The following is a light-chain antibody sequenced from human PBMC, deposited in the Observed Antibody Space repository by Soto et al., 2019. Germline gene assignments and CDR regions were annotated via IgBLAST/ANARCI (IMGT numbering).Light chain of an antibody. CDR3: QQYGSSPRT. CDR1: QSVSSSY. V-gene: IGKV3-20*01. Sequence: EIVLTQSPGTLSLSPGERATLSCRSSQSVSSSYLAWYQQKSGQAPRLLIYGASSRATGIPDRFSGSGSGTDFTLTISRLEPEDFAVYYCQQYGSSPRTFGQGTKVDNK. J-gene: IGKJ1*01. CDR2: GAS.